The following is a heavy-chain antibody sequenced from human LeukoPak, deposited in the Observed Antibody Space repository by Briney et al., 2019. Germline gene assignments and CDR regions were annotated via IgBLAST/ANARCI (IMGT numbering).Heavy chain of an antibody. CDR1: DDSITMYY. Sequence: PSETLSLTCSVSDDSITMYYWTWIRQPPGKGLEWIGYVDHTGSTNFNPSLNGRVSISRDTTNNLFSLRLRSVTAADTAVYYCATLRKEYGSGNYDNAVVYAFDIWGQGTMVTVSS. V-gene: IGHV4-59*01. CDR3: ATLRKEYGSGNYDNAVVYAFDI. J-gene: IGHJ3*02. D-gene: IGHD3-10*01. CDR2: VDHTGST.